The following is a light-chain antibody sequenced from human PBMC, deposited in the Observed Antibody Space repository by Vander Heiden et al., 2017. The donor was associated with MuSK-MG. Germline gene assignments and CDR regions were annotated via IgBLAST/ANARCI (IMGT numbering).Light chain of an antibody. V-gene: IGKV3-11*01. CDR1: QSVSSY. Sequence: IVLTQSPATLSLSPGERATLPCRASQSVSSYLAWYQQKPGQAPRLLIYDASNRATGIPARFSGSESGTDFTLTISSLEPEDFAVYYCQQRSNCPWTFGQGTKVEIK. CDR3: QQRSNCPWT. J-gene: IGKJ1*01. CDR2: DAS.